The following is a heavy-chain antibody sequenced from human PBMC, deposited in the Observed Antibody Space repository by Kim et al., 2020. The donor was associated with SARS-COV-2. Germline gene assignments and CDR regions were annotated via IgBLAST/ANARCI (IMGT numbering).Heavy chain of an antibody. CDR2: IKQDGSEK. J-gene: IGHJ6*02. CDR3: ASDRIGGYYGDYYYYGIDV. Sequence: GGSLRLSCAASGFTFSSYWMSWVRQAPGKGLEWVVNIKQDGSEKYYVDSVKGRFTISRDNAKNSLYLQMNSLRAEDTAVYYCASDRIGGYYGDYYYYGIDVWGQGNTDTVYS. V-gene: IGHV3-7*01. CDR1: GFTFSSYW. D-gene: IGHD4-17*01.